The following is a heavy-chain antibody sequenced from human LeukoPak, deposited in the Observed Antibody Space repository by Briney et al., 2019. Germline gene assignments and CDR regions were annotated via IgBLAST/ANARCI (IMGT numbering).Heavy chain of an antibody. CDR3: ARGPPPLYSGSYRPLDH. D-gene: IGHD1-26*01. CDR1: GGTFSNDS. V-gene: IGHV1-69*13. J-gene: IGHJ4*02. CDR2: ITPIFDTP. Sequence: SVKVSCKVSGGTFSNDSITWVRQAPGQGLEWVGGITPIFDTPNYAPKLQGRLTINADGSTSTVYMELRSLRSEDTAVYFCARGPPPLYSGSYRPLDHWGQGTLVTLSS.